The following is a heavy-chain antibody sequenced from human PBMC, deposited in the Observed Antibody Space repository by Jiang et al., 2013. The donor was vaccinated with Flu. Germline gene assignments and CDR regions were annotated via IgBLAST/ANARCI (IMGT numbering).Heavy chain of an antibody. V-gene: IGHV4-39*01. CDR1: GGSISSSSYY. CDR3: ARHWSISMGYFDY. J-gene: IGHJ4*02. Sequence: KPSETLSLTCTVSGGSISSSSYYWGWIRQPPGKGLEWIGSIYYSGSTYYNPSLKSRVTISVDTSKNQFSLKLSSVTAADTAVYYCARHWSISMGYFDYWGQGTLVTVSS. CDR2: IYYSGST. D-gene: IGHD2-8*01.